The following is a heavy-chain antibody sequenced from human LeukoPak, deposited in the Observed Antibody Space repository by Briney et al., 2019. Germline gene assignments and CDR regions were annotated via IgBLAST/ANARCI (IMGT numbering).Heavy chain of an antibody. CDR1: AFTFSSYD. CDR3: ARGALGFDY. Sequence: AGGSLRLSCVASAFTFSSYDIQWVRQATGKGLEWVSSIGTAGDTYYAGSVKGRFTLSRENAEKSSYLQMNNLGAGDTAVYYCARGALGFDYWGQGTLVTVSS. V-gene: IGHV3-13*04. J-gene: IGHJ4*02. CDR2: IGTAGDT.